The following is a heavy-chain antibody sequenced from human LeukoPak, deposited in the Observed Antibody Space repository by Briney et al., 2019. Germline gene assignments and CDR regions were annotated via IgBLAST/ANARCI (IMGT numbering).Heavy chain of an antibody. Sequence: GGSLLLSCAASGFTFSDYYMSWIRQAPGKGLEWVSYISSSGSTIYYADSLKGRFTISRDNPKNSLYLQMNSLRAEDTAVYYCARGSSGHSFDYWGQGTLVTVSS. D-gene: IGHD6-19*01. CDR3: ARGSSGHSFDY. J-gene: IGHJ4*02. CDR2: ISSSGSTI. V-gene: IGHV3-11*04. CDR1: GFTFSDYY.